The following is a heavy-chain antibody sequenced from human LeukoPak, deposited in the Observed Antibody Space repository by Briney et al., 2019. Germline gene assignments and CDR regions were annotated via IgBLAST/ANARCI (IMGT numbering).Heavy chain of an antibody. D-gene: IGHD6-13*01. CDR3: AARIAAATFDY. J-gene: IGHJ4*02. V-gene: IGHV3-7*01. CDR2: IKQDGSEK. Sequence: GGSLRLSCAASGFTFSSYWMSWVRQAPGKGLEWVANIKQDGSEKYYVDFVKGRFTISRDNAKNSLYLQMNSLRAEDTAVYYCAARIAAATFDYWGQGTLVTVSS. CDR1: GFTFSSYW.